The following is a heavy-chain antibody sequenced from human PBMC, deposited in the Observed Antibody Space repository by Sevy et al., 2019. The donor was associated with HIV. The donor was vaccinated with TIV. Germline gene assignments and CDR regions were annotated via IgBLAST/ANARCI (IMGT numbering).Heavy chain of an antibody. Sequence: GGSLRLSCAASGFTFSDYYMSWIRQAPGKGLEWVSYISSSGSTIYYADSVKGRFTISRDNAKNSLYLQMNSLRAEDTPVYYCARGDYCSSTSCYHYNWFDPWSQGTLVTVSS. V-gene: IGHV3-11*01. CDR1: GFTFSDYY. D-gene: IGHD2-2*01. J-gene: IGHJ5*02. CDR3: ARGDYCSSTSCYHYNWFDP. CDR2: ISSSGSTI.